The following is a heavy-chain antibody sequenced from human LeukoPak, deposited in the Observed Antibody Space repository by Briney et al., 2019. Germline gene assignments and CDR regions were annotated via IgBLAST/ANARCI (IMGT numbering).Heavy chain of an antibody. D-gene: IGHD3-3*01. CDR1: GYTFTSYD. CDR2: MNPNSGNT. Sequence: ASVKVSCKASGYTFTSYDINWVRQATGQGLEWMGWMNPNSGNTGYAQKFQGRVTITRNTSISTAYMELSSLRSEDTAVYYCARSYYDFTPPNYYYYCMDVWGKGTTVTVSS. J-gene: IGHJ6*03. V-gene: IGHV1-8*03. CDR3: ARSYYDFTPPNYYYYCMDV.